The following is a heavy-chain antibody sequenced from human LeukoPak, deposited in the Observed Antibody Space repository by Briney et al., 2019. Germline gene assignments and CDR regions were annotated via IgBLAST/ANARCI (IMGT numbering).Heavy chain of an antibody. V-gene: IGHV3-30*18. CDR1: GFTFSSYG. CDR3: AKGGGSYYSTYYYGMDV. Sequence: SGGSLGLSCAASGFTFSSYGMHWVRQAPGKGLEWVAVISYDGSNKYYADSVKGRFTISRDNSKNTLYLQMNSLRAEDTAVYYCAKGGGSYYSTYYYGMDVWGQGTTVTVSS. CDR2: ISYDGSNK. D-gene: IGHD1-26*01. J-gene: IGHJ6*02.